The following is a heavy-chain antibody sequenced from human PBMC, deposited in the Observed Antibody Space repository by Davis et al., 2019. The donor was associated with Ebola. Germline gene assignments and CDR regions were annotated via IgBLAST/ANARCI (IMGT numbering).Heavy chain of an antibody. CDR3: ASLTQGYSSGWPHFDY. CDR2: IYPGYSDT. D-gene: IGHD6-19*01. V-gene: IGHV5-51*01. CDR1: GYSFTSYW. J-gene: IGHJ4*02. Sequence: GESLQISCQGSGYSFTSYWIGWVRQMPGKGLEWMGIIYPGYSDTRYSPFFQGQVTISADKSISTAYLQWSSLKASDTAMYYCASLTQGYSSGWPHFDYWGQGTLVTVSS.